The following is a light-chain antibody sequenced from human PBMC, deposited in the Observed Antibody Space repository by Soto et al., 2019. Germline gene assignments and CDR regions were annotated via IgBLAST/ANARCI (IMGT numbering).Light chain of an antibody. V-gene: IGKV1-39*01. CDR2: AAS. Sequence: DIQMTQSPSSLSVSVGDRVTITCRASQSISTYLNWYQQKPGKAPKLLIYAASSLQSGVPSRFSGSGSGTDFTLTISSLQPEDFATYYCQQSYRTSYTFGQGTKLEIK. CDR1: QSISTY. CDR3: QQSYRTSYT. J-gene: IGKJ2*01.